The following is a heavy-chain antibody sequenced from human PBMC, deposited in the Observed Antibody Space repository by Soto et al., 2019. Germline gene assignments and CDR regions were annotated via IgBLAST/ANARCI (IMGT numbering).Heavy chain of an antibody. J-gene: IGHJ6*02. D-gene: IGHD6-25*01. V-gene: IGHV1-18*01. CDR2: ISAYNGNT. Sequence: QVQLVQSGAEVKKPGASVKVSCKASGYTFTSYGISWVRQAPGQGLEWMGWISAYNGNTNYAQKLQGRVTMTTDTSXXTXYXXLRSLRSDDTAVYYWARNTFSGYSSASGYYYGRDVWGQGTTVTVSS. CDR1: GYTFTSYG. CDR3: ARNTFSGYSSASGYYYGRDV.